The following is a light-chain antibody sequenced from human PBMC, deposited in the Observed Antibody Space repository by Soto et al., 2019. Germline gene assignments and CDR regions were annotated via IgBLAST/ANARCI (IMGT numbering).Light chain of an antibody. J-gene: IGKJ1*01. CDR3: QQYYSTPT. V-gene: IGKV4-1*01. CDR1: QSVLYSSNNKNY. Sequence: DIVMTQSPGSLAVSLGERATINCKTSQSVLYSSNNKNYLAWYQQKPGQPPKLLMYWASTRESGVPDRFSGSGSGTDFTLTISSLQAEDVAVYYCQQYYSTPTFGQGTKVEIK. CDR2: WAS.